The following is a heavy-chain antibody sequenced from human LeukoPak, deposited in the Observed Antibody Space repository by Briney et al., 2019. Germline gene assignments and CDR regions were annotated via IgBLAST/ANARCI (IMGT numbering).Heavy chain of an antibody. Sequence: ASVKVSCKASGYSFTTYYVHWVRQAPGQGLEWMGYMRPASGDSNFAHKFQDRVTMTRDTSITTAYLELSRLTSDDTAVYYCARGRQLHLGELFPFAEFFQPWGQGTLVTVFS. J-gene: IGHJ1*01. CDR3: ARGRQLHLGELFPFAEFFQP. V-gene: IGHV1-2*02. D-gene: IGHD3-16*01. CDR2: MRPASGDS. CDR1: GYSFTTYY.